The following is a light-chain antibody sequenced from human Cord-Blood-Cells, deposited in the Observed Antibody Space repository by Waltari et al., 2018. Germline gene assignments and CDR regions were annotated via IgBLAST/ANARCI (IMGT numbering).Light chain of an antibody. CDR3: QQDYNLPLT. Sequence: EIVMTQSPATLSLSPGERATLSCRASQSVSSSYLSWYQQKPGQAPRLLIYGASTRATGLPARFSGRGSVTDFTLTISSLQPEDFAVYYCQQDYNLPLTFGGGTKVEIK. CDR2: GAS. V-gene: IGKV3D-7*01. CDR1: QSVSSSY. J-gene: IGKJ4*01.